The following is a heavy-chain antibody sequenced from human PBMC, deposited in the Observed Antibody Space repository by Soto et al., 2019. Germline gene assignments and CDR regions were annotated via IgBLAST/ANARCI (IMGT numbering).Heavy chain of an antibody. D-gene: IGHD3-3*01. CDR3: ARGTSTIFGVVNYYYYYYMDV. CDR1: GGPFSGYY. V-gene: IGHV4-34*01. J-gene: IGHJ6*03. CDR2: INHSGST. Sequence: ASETLSRTCAVYGGPFSGYYWSWIRQPPGKGLEWIGEINHSGSTNYNPSLKSRVTISVDTSKNQFSLKLSSVTAADTAVYYCARGTSTIFGVVNYYYYYYMDVWGKGTTVTVSS.